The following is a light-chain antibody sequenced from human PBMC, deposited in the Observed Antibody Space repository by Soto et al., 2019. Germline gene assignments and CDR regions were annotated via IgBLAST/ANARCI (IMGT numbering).Light chain of an antibody. V-gene: IGKV3-15*01. CDR1: QSVSSN. CDR3: QQYNNGPRT. CDR2: GAS. Sequence: EIVMTQSPATLSVSPGERATFSCRASQSVSSNLAWYQQKPGQAPRLLIYGASTRATGIPARFSGSGSGTEFTLTISSLQSEDFAVYYCQQYNNGPRTFGQGTKVEIK. J-gene: IGKJ1*01.